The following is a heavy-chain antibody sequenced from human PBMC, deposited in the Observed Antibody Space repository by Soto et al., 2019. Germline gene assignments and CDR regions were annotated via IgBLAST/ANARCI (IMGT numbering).Heavy chain of an antibody. CDR1: GFTFSSYW. Sequence: GGSLRLSCAASGFTFSSYWMSWVRQAPGKGLEWVANIKQDGSEKYYVDSVKGRFTISRDNAKNSLYLQMNSLRAEDTAVYYCARGIHLGYCSGGSCLIYYYYYYMDVWGKGTTVTVSS. J-gene: IGHJ6*03. D-gene: IGHD2-15*01. V-gene: IGHV3-7*01. CDR3: ARGIHLGYCSGGSCLIYYYYYYMDV. CDR2: IKQDGSEK.